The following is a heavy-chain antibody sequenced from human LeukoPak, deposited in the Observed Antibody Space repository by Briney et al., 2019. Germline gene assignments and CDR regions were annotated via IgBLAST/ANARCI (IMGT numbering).Heavy chain of an antibody. D-gene: IGHD2-15*01. CDR2: INHSGST. Sequence: PSETLSLTCAVYGGSFSGYYWSWIRQPPGKGLEWIGEINHSGSTNYNPSLKSRVTISVDTSKNQFSLKLSSVTAADTAVYYCARSTYCSGGSCSHNWFDPWGQGTLVTVSS. J-gene: IGHJ5*02. V-gene: IGHV4-34*01. CDR1: GGSFSGYY. CDR3: ARSTYCSGGSCSHNWFDP.